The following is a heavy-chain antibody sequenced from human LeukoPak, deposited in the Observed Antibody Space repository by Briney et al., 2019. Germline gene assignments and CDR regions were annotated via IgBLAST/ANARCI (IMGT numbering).Heavy chain of an antibody. V-gene: IGHV3-23*01. J-gene: IGHJ4*02. CDR3: AKPRSAESPFDY. CDR2: FSGSGGST. CDR1: GFTFSSYA. D-gene: IGHD3-3*01. Sequence: GGSLRLSCAASGFTFSSYAMSWVRQAPGKGLEWVSGFSGSGGSTYYADSVQGRFTISRDNSKNTLYLQMNILRAEDTAVYYCAKPRSAESPFDYWGQGTLVTVSS.